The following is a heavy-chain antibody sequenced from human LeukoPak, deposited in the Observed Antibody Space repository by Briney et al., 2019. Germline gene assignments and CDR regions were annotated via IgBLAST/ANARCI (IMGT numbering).Heavy chain of an antibody. CDR1: GFTFDDYA. J-gene: IGHJ4*02. D-gene: IGHD3-22*01. V-gene: IGHV3-9*01. CDR3: ARDTGYSDSSGYYGTNFDS. CDR2: ITWRGGSR. Sequence: GGSLRLSCAASGFTFDDYAMHWVRQAPGKGLEWVSGITWRGGSRGYADSVKGRFTISRDNPKNSLYLQMKSLRAEDTAVYYCARDTGYSDSSGYYGTNFDSWGQGTLVTVSS.